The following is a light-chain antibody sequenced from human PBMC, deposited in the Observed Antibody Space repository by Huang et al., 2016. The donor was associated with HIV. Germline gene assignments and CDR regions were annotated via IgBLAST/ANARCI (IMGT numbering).Light chain of an antibody. Sequence: DIQMTQSPPSLSASVGDRVTFTCRANQNITKSLNWYQQKPGKAPKLLIYPASTLEGGFPARFSGSGSGSRFTLGIVNLQPEDFATYYCQQSFSVPRTFG. CDR1: QNITKS. V-gene: IGKV1-39*01. CDR3: QQSFSVPRT. J-gene: IGKJ1*01. CDR2: PAS.